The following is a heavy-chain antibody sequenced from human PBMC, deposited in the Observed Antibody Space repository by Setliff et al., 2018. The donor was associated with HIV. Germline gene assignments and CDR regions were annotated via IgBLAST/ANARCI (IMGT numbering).Heavy chain of an antibody. CDR3: ARMRVFLGTTGTRRVDAFDI. Sequence: ASVKVSCKASAYTFTSYGISWLRQAPGQGLEWMGWISAYNGNTNYAQKLQGRVTMTTDTSTSTAYMELRSLRSDDTVVYFCARMRVFLGTTGTRRVDAFDIWGQGTMVTVS. CDR2: ISAYNGNT. CDR1: AYTFTSYG. D-gene: IGHD1-1*01. J-gene: IGHJ3*02. V-gene: IGHV1-18*01.